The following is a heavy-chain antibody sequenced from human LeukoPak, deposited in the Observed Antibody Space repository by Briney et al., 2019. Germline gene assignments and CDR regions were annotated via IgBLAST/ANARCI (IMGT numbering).Heavy chain of an antibody. J-gene: IGHJ4*02. V-gene: IGHV4-34*01. Sequence: SETLSLTCAVYGGSFSGYYWSWIRQPPGEGLEWIGEVNHSGSTRYKSSLKSRVTISVDTSKNQFSLKLSSVTAADTAVYYCARGRAVAAAGMYFDYWGQGTLVTVSS. CDR3: ARGRAVAAAGMYFDY. CDR1: GGSFSGYY. CDR2: VNHSGST. D-gene: IGHD6-13*01.